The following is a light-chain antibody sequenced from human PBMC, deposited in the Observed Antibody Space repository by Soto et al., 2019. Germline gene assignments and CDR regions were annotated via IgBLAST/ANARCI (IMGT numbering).Light chain of an antibody. CDR3: MQPLQSWT. CDR1: ESLVHSDGNTY. Sequence: DIVMTQTPLSSPVTLGQPASISCRSSESLVHSDGNTYLSWLHQRPGXPPXLLIYKISKRLPGVPERISGSGAGTEFTLKISRVEAEYVGVDYCMQPLQSWTFGQGTKVDIK. V-gene: IGKV2-24*01. J-gene: IGKJ1*01. CDR2: KIS.